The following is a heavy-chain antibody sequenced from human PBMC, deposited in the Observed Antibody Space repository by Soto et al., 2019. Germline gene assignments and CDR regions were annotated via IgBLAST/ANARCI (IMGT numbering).Heavy chain of an antibody. CDR1: GFTVSSNY. CDR3: ARDLEICSGGSCYGDV. D-gene: IGHD2-15*01. CDR2: IYSGGST. J-gene: IGHJ6*02. V-gene: IGHV3-53*01. Sequence: WSLRLSCAASGFTVSSNYMSWVRQAPGKGLEWVSVIYSGGSTYYADSVKGRFTISRDNSKNTLYLQMNSLRAEDTAVYYCARDLEICSGGSCYGDVWGQGTTVTVSS.